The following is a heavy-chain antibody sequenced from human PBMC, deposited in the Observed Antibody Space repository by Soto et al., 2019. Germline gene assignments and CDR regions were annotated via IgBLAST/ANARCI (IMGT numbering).Heavy chain of an antibody. D-gene: IGHD6-13*01. CDR3: ARLLGIAAAGTNAFDI. V-gene: IGHV4-59*08. CDR2: IYYSGST. CDR1: GGSISSYY. Sequence: SETLSLTCTVSGGSISSYYWSWIRQPPGKGLEWIGYIYYSGSTNYNPSLKSRVTISVDTSKNQFSLKLSSVTAADTAVYYCARLLGIAAAGTNAFDIWGQGTMVTVSS. J-gene: IGHJ3*02.